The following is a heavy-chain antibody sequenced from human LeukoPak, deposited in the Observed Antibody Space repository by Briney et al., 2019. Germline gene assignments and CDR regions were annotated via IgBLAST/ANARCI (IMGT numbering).Heavy chain of an antibody. V-gene: IGHV3-30*18. CDR3: AKVQDIAVVPAAPFDY. CDR1: GFTFSSYG. CDR2: ISYDGSNK. J-gene: IGHJ4*02. Sequence: GGSLRLSCAASGFTFSSYGMHWVRQAPGKGLEWVAVISYDGSNKYYADSVKGRFTISRDNSKNTLYLQMNSLRAEDTAVYYCAKVQDIAVVPAAPFDYWGQGTLVTVSS. D-gene: IGHD2-2*01.